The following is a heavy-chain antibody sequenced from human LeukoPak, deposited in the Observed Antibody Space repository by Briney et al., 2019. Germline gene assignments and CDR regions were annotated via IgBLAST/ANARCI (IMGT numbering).Heavy chain of an antibody. V-gene: IGHV3-48*03. Sequence: GRSLRLSCAASGFTFSSFEMNWVRQTPGKGLEWVSYISSSGTTIYYADFVKGRFTISRDNAKNSLYLQMNSLRGEDTAVYYCARSFDFWGQGTLVTVSS. CDR1: GFTFSSFE. CDR3: ARSFDF. J-gene: IGHJ4*02. CDR2: ISSSGTTI.